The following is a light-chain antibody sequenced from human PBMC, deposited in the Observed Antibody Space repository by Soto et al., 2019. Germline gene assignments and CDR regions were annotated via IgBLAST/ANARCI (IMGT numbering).Light chain of an antibody. Sequence: EIVMTQSPATLSKSPGERATLSCRASQSVSSNLAWYQQKPGQAPRLLIYGASTRATGIPARFSGSGSGTEFTLTISSLQSEDFAVYYCQQYNNWPRTFGQGTQVDIK. CDR3: QQYNNWPRT. CDR1: QSVSSN. V-gene: IGKV3-15*01. CDR2: GAS. J-gene: IGKJ1*01.